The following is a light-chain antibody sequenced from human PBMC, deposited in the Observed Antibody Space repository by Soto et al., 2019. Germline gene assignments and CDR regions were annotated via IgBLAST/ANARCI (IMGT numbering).Light chain of an antibody. CDR3: YSYTTTSTWL. CDR2: EVT. V-gene: IGLV2-14*01. J-gene: IGLJ2*01. Sequence: QSALTQPASMSGSPGQSITIYCAGTSNDVGAYNYVSWYQHHPGKAPKLMIYEVTNRPSGVSPRFSGSKSGNTASLIISGLQAEDEAHYYCYSYTTTSTWLFGGGTKLTVL. CDR1: SNDVGAYNY.